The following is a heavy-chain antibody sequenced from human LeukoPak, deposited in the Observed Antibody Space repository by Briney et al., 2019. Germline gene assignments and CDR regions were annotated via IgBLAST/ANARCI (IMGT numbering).Heavy chain of an antibody. V-gene: IGHV1-24*01. Sequence: ASVKVSCKVSGYTLTELSMHWVRQAPGKGLEWMGGFYPEDGETIYAQKFQGRVTMTEDTSTDTAYMELRSLRADDTAVYYCARDHYDFNYYYGMDVWGQGTTVTVSS. CDR3: ARDHYDFNYYYGMDV. D-gene: IGHD3-3*01. J-gene: IGHJ6*02. CDR1: GYTLTELS. CDR2: FYPEDGET.